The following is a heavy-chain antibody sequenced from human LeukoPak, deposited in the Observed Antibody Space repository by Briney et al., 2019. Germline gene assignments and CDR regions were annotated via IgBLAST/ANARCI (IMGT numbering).Heavy chain of an antibody. V-gene: IGHV3-21*01. CDR1: GFTFSSYS. CDR2: ISSSSSYI. J-gene: IGHJ4*02. D-gene: IGHD1-26*01. Sequence: PGGSLRLSCAASGFTFSSYSMNWVRQPPGKGLEWVSSISSSSSYIYYADSVKGRFTISRDNAKNSLYLQMNSLRAEDTAVYYCARQSYSSGSYYFDYWGQGTLVTVSS. CDR3: ARQSYSSGSYYFDY.